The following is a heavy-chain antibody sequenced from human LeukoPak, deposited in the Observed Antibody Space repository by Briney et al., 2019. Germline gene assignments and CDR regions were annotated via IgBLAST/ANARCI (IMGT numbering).Heavy chain of an antibody. Sequence: SVKVSCKASGYTFTNYYIHWVRLAPGQGLEWMGGIIPIFGTANYAQKFQGRVTITADESTSTAYMELSSLRSEDTAVYYCARSAQWLVGGNYFDYWGQGTLVTVSS. CDR1: GYTFTNYY. CDR2: IIPIFGTA. J-gene: IGHJ4*02. D-gene: IGHD6-19*01. CDR3: ARSAQWLVGGNYFDY. V-gene: IGHV1-69*13.